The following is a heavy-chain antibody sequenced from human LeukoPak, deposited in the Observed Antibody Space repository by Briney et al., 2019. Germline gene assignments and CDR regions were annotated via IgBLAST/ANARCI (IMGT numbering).Heavy chain of an antibody. D-gene: IGHD2-2*01. CDR2: ISWNSGSI. CDR1: GFTFDDYA. V-gene: IGHV3-9*03. CDR3: AKAGTYQLLAHYDY. J-gene: IGHJ4*02. Sequence: SGGSLRLSCAASGFTFDDYAMHWVRQAPGKGLEWVSGISWNSGSIGYADSVKGRFTISRDNAKNSLYLRMNSLRAEDMALYYCAKAGTYQLLAHYDYWGQGTLVTVSS.